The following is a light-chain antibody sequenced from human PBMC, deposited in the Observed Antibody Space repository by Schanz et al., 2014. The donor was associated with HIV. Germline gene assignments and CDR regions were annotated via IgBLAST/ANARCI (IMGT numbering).Light chain of an antibody. CDR1: QSVSGF. CDR2: GAS. J-gene: IGKJ1*01. V-gene: IGKV3-20*01. Sequence: EIVLTQSPGTLSLSPGERATLSCRASQSVSGFLAWYQQKPGQAPRLLIYGASTRATGIPDRFSGSGSGTDFTLTSSRLEPEDFAVYYCQQYGSSRTFGQGTKVEIK. CDR3: QQYGSSRT.